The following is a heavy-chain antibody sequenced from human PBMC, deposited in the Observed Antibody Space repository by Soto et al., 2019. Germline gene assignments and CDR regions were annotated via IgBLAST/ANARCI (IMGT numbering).Heavy chain of an antibody. V-gene: IGHV1-2*04. Sequence: ASVKVSCKACGYTFTGYYMHWVRQAPGQGLEWMGWINPNSGGTNYAQKFQGWVTMTRDTSISTAYMELSRLRSDDTAVYYCARARASVIGWVRINDAFDIWGQGTMVTVSS. CDR1: GYTFTGYY. CDR3: ARARASVIGWVRINDAFDI. CDR2: INPNSGGT. D-gene: IGHD1-20*01. J-gene: IGHJ3*02.